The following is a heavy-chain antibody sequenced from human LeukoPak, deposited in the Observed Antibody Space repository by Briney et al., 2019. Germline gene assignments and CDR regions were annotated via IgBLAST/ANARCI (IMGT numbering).Heavy chain of an antibody. Sequence: ASVKVSCKASGYTFTGYYMHWVRQAPGQGLEWMGWINPNSGGTNYAQKFQGRVTMTTDTSTSTAYMELRSLRSDDTAVYYCARGHYYDSSGYFNWGQGTLVTVSS. D-gene: IGHD3-22*01. J-gene: IGHJ4*02. CDR1: GYTFTGYY. CDR2: INPNSGGT. CDR3: ARGHYYDSSGYFN. V-gene: IGHV1-2*02.